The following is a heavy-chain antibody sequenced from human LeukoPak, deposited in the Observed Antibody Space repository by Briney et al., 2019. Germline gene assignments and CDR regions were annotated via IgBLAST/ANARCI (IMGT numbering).Heavy chain of an antibody. CDR3: ARAIYWYYYYMDV. Sequence: PGGSLRLSCAGSGWMHWVRQAPGKGLVWVSGINGLGTATYYADSVKGRFTISSDNAKNSLYLQMNSLRADDTAVYYCARAIYWYYYYMDVWGKGTTVTISS. J-gene: IGHJ6*03. CDR2: INGLGTAT. CDR1: GW. V-gene: IGHV3-74*01.